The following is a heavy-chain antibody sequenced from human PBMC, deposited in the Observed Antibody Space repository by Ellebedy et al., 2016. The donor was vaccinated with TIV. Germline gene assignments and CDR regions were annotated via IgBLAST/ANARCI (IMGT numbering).Heavy chain of an antibody. CDR3: AREYRWGVDY. CDR1: GFTFTTYN. J-gene: IGHJ4*02. CDR2: INSRGSPM. Sequence: GESLMISCSASGFTFTTYNMQWLRQAPGKGLEWVSYINSRGSPMYYADPVKGRFTIARDNGKNSLYLQMNSLRDEDTAVYYCAREYRWGVDYWGQGTLVTVSS. D-gene: IGHD4-23*01. V-gene: IGHV3-48*02.